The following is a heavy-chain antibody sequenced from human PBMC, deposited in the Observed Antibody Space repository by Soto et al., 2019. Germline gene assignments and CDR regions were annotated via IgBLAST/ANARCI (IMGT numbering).Heavy chain of an antibody. CDR3: ARVGPWELQREFDY. V-gene: IGHV3-30-3*01. CDR2: ISYDGSNK. J-gene: IGHJ4*02. Sequence: QVQLVESGGGVVQPGRSLRLSCAASGFTFSSYAMHWVRQAPGKGLEWVAVISYDGSNKYYADSVKGRFTISRDNSKNTLYLQMNSLRAEDTAVYYCARVGPWELQREFDYWGQGTLVTVSS. D-gene: IGHD1-26*01. CDR1: GFTFSSYA.